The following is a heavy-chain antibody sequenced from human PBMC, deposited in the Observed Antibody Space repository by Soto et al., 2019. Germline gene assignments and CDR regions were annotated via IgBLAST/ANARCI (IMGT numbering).Heavy chain of an antibody. CDR2: MSYDGSHK. Sequence: GGSLRLSCAASGFTFSRYGMHWVRQAPGKGLEWLTVMSYDGSHKQYADSVKGRFTISRDNSKNTLYLQMDSLTTEDTAVYYCATDPTDSSGSINWFDPWGQGTLVTVSS. V-gene: IGHV3-30*03. CDR1: GFTFSRYG. J-gene: IGHJ5*02. CDR3: ATDPTDSSGSINWFDP. D-gene: IGHD3-22*01.